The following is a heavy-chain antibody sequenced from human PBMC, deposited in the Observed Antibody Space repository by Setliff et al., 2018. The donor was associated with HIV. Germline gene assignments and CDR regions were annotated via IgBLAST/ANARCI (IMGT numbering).Heavy chain of an antibody. D-gene: IGHD6-19*01. CDR3: ARPRRVRSRAWYWFDI. CDR2: IYQSGSI. CDR1: GYSINSGFS. Sequence: LSLTCAASGYSINSGFSRAWIRQPPGQGPQWIGSIYQSGSIYYNPSLQSRVTISVDSSKNQFSLNLFSVTAADTAVYYCARPRRVRSRAWYWFDIWGQGALVTVPS. J-gene: IGHJ5*02. V-gene: IGHV4-38-2*01.